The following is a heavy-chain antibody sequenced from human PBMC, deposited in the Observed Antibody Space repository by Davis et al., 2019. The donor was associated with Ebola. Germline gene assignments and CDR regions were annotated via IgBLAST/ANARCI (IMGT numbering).Heavy chain of an antibody. CDR3: ARKSGPDY. CDR2: ISYDGSYK. J-gene: IGHJ4*02. Sequence: GGSLRLSCAASGFIFSRYGMHWVRQAPGRGLEWVAVISYDGSYKYYADSVKGRFTISRDNSKNTLYLQMNSLRAEDTAVYYCARKSGPDYWGQGTLVTVSS. V-gene: IGHV3-30*19. CDR1: GFIFSRYG. D-gene: IGHD1-1*01.